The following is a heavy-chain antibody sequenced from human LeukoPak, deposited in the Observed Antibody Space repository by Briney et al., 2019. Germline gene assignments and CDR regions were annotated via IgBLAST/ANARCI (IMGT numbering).Heavy chain of an antibody. V-gene: IGHV3-74*01. D-gene: IGHD3-10*01. CDR2: ITSDGSST. J-gene: IGHJ4*02. CDR3: ARDYASDY. Sequence: GGSLRLSCAASGFTFSTYWMHWVRQAPGKGLVCVSRITSDGSSTSYADSVRGRFTISRDNAKNTVYLQMNDLRAEDTAVYYCARDYASDYWGQGTLVTVSS. CDR1: GFTFSTYW.